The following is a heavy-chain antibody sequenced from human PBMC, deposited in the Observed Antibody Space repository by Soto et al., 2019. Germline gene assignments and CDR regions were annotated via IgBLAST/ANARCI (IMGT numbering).Heavy chain of an antibody. CDR3: ARKPTSAIQGWAFGMDV. CDR1: GFSISSNY. J-gene: IGHJ6*02. V-gene: IGHV3-53*02. Sequence: ELQLVETGGGSIQTGGSLRLSCAASGFSISSNYIAWVRQPPGKGLEWVSTTFSGGNTEYAASVKGRCSISRDNYKNTLYLQMDHLRVEDTAVYYCARKPTSAIQGWAFGMDVWGQGTTVSVSS. D-gene: IGHD2-21*01. CDR2: TFSGGNT.